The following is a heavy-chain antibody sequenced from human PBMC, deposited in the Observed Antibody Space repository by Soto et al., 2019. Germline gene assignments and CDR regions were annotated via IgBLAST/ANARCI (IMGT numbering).Heavy chain of an antibody. J-gene: IGHJ6*02. CDR1: GFIFSSYA. CDR3: ARTGLLPGMDV. D-gene: IGHD2-15*01. Sequence: QVQLVESGGGVVQPGRSLRLSCAASGFIFSSYAMHWVRQAPGKGLEWVAVISYDGSNKYYADSVKGRFTISRDNSKNTLYLQMNSLRAEDTAVYYCARTGLLPGMDVWGQGTKVTVSS. V-gene: IGHV3-30-3*01. CDR2: ISYDGSNK.